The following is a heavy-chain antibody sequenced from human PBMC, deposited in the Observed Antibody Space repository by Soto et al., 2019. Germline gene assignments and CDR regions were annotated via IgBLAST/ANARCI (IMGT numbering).Heavy chain of an antibody. J-gene: IGHJ5*02. D-gene: IGHD3-3*01. Sequence: EVQLFESGGGLLEPWESLRLSCAASGFIFKDFAMSWVRQAPGKRLEWVSTITTSDDITYSADSVRGRFTISRDNSANSLFLQMSSLRGDDTATYYCPKGESSGYFDPSSGYSTPDHWCQGTLVTVYS. CDR1: GFIFKDFA. CDR3: PKGESSGYFDPSSGYSTPDH. CDR2: ITTSDDIT. V-gene: IGHV3-23*01.